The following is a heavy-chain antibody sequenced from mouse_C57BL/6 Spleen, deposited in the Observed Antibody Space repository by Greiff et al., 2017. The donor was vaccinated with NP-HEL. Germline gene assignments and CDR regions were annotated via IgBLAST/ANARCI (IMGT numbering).Heavy chain of an antibody. CDR2: ISNLAYSI. Sequence: EVKLMESGGGLVQPGGSLKLSCAASGFTFSDYGMAWVRQAPRKGPEWVAFISNLAYSIYYADTVTGRFTISRENAKNTLYMEMSSLRSEDTAMYYCARRGGSSFHWYFDVWGTGTTVTVSS. CDR1: GFTFSDYG. D-gene: IGHD1-1*01. CDR3: ARRGGSSFHWYFDV. J-gene: IGHJ1*03. V-gene: IGHV5-15*01.